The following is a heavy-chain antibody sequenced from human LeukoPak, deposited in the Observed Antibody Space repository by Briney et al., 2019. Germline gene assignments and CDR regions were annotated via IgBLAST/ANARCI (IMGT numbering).Heavy chain of an antibody. CDR2: IYSGGST. CDR3: ARDLRLQRYDSSFPAQ. Sequence: PGGSLRLSCAASGFTVSSNYMSWVRQAPGKGLEWVSVIYSGGSTYYADSVKGRFTISRHNSKNTLYLQMNSLSAEDTAVYYCARDLRLQRYDSSFPAQWGQGTLVTVSS. D-gene: IGHD3-22*01. CDR1: GFTVSSNY. J-gene: IGHJ4*02. V-gene: IGHV3-53*01.